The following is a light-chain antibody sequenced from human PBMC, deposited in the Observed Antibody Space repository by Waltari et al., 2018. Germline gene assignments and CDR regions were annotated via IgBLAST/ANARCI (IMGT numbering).Light chain of an antibody. CDR1: SSDVGDYNY. Sequence: QSALTQPRSVSGSPGQSVTISCTGTSSDVGDYNYLSWYQHHPGKAPQLMIYDVTKRPSGVPDRFSGSKSGNTASLTISGLQAEDEADYYCCSYAGSHTWVFGGGTKLTVL. J-gene: IGLJ3*02. V-gene: IGLV2-11*01. CDR2: DVT. CDR3: CSYAGSHTWV.